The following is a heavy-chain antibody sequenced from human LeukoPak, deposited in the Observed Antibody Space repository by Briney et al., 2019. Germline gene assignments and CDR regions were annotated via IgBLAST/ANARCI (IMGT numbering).Heavy chain of an antibody. D-gene: IGHD4-11*01. CDR3: ARGGRLPVDY. CDR2: IYYSGST. Sequence: SETLSLTCTVSGGSISSYYWSWIRQPPGKGLEWIGYIYYSGSTNYNPSLKSRVTISVDTSKNQFSLKLSSVTAADTAVYYCARGGRLPVDYWGQGTLVTVSS. J-gene: IGHJ4*02. CDR1: GGSISSYY. V-gene: IGHV4-59*01.